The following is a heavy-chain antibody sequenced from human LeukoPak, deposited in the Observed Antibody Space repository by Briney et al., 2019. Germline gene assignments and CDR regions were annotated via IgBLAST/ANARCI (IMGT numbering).Heavy chain of an antibody. CDR3: ARHSGSYPLDY. Sequence: PSETLSLTCTVSGYSISSGYYWGWIRQPPGKGLEWIGYIYHSGITYYNSSFKSRVTISVDTSKNQFSLKLSSVTAADTAVYYCARHSGSYPLDYWGRGTLVTVSS. D-gene: IGHD1-26*01. CDR2: IYHSGIT. CDR1: GYSISSGYY. V-gene: IGHV4-38-2*02. J-gene: IGHJ4*02.